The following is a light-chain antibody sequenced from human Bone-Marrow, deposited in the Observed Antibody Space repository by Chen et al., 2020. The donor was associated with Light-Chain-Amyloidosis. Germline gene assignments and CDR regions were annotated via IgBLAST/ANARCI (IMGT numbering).Light chain of an antibody. CDR2: RDT. CDR3: QSADSSGTYEVI. V-gene: IGLV3-25*03. Sequence: SYELTQPPSVSVSPGRTARITCSGDDLPTKYAYWYQQKPGQAPVLVIHRDTERPSGISERFSGSSSGTTATLPISGVQAEDEADYHCQSADSSGTYEVIFGGGTKLTVL. CDR1: DLPTKY. J-gene: IGLJ2*01.